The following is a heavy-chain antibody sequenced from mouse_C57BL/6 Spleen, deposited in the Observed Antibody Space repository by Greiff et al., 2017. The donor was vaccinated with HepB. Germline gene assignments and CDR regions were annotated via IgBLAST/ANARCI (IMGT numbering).Heavy chain of an antibody. CDR1: GFTFSSYA. Sequence: EVKLQESGGGLVKPGGSLKLSCAASGFTFSSYAMSWVRQTPEKRLEWVATISDGGSYTYYPDNVKGRFTISRDNAKNNLYLQMSHLKSEDTAMYYCARDGFAMDYWGQGTSVTVSS. CDR3: ARDGFAMDY. CDR2: ISDGGSYT. V-gene: IGHV5-4*01. J-gene: IGHJ4*01.